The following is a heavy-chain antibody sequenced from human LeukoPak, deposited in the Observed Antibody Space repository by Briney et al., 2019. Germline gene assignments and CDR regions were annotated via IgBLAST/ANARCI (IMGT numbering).Heavy chain of an antibody. Sequence: ASVKVSRKASGYTFTNYGIFWVRQAPGQGPEWMGWISAYGGNTNYAQKLQGRVTMTTETSTSTAYMELESLRSDDTAVYYCAISQGSYYDTSGYLGGDYWGQGTLVTVSS. CDR2: ISAYGGNT. J-gene: IGHJ4*02. D-gene: IGHD3-22*01. CDR1: GYTFTNYG. V-gene: IGHV1-18*01. CDR3: AISQGSYYDTSGYLGGDY.